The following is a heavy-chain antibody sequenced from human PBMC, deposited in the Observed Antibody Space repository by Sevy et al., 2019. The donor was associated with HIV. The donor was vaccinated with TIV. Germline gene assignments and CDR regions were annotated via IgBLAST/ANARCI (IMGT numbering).Heavy chain of an antibody. V-gene: IGHV3-23*01. D-gene: IGHD6-25*01. J-gene: IGHJ3*02. CDR1: GLTFSNYV. Sequence: GGSLRLSCAASGLTFSNYVMSWVRQAPGKGLEWLSVISGSGGTTYAAESVKGRFTISRDNSKNTLYLHMSSLGAEDTAVYYCARNLSPSGAFDIWGQGTRVTVSS. CDR3: ARNLSPSGAFDI. CDR2: ISGSGGTT.